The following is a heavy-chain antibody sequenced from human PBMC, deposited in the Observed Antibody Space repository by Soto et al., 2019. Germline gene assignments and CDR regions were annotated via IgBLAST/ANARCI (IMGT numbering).Heavy chain of an antibody. CDR2: ISGSGGSK. CDR3: ARLMVGATTVGQGFDY. J-gene: IGHJ4*02. V-gene: IGHV3-23*01. Sequence: GGSLRLSCAASGFTFSSYAMSWVRQAPGKGLEWVSAISGSGGSKYYADSVKGRFTISRDNSKNTLYLQMNSLRAEDTAVYYCARLMVGATTVGQGFDYWGQGTLVTVSS. CDR1: GFTFSSYA. D-gene: IGHD1-26*01.